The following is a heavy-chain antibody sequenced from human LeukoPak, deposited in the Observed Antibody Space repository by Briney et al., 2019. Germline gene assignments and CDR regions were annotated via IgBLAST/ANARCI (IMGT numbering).Heavy chain of an antibody. V-gene: IGHV4-59*01. J-gene: IGHJ4*02. CDR1: GGSISSNY. Sequence: PSETLSLTCTVSGGSISSNYRSWIRQPPGKGLEWIGYIYYSGSTNYNPSLKSRVTISVDTSKNQFSLKLSSVTAADTAVYYCARDPEGGNSPFDYWGQGTLVTVSS. CDR3: ARDPEGGNSPFDY. CDR2: IYYSGST. D-gene: IGHD4-23*01.